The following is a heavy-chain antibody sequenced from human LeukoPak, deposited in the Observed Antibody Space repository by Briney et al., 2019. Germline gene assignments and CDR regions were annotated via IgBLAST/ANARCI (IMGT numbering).Heavy chain of an antibody. CDR3: ARDFHVRNYDIGGYSY. Sequence: GGSLRLSCAASGFTFSNYWMHWVRQAPGKGLEWVSYISSSSRTIYYADSAKGRFTISRDNAKNSLYLQMNSLRAEDTAVYYCARDFHVRNYDIGGYSYWGQGTLVTVSS. CDR2: ISSSSRTI. V-gene: IGHV3-48*01. CDR1: GFTFSNYW. J-gene: IGHJ4*02. D-gene: IGHD3-22*01.